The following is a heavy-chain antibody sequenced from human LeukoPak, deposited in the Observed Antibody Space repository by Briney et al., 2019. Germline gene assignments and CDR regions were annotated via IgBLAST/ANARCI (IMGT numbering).Heavy chain of an antibody. CDR3: ARVTYYDSSGYQRG. Sequence: GGSLRLSCAASGFTFSDYYMSWIRQAPGKGLEWVSYISSSGSTIYYADSVKGRFTISRDNAKNSLYLQMNSLRAEDTAVYYCARVTYYDSSGYQRGWGQGTLVTVSS. V-gene: IGHV3-11*01. J-gene: IGHJ4*02. CDR1: GFTFSDYY. CDR2: ISSSGSTI. D-gene: IGHD3-22*01.